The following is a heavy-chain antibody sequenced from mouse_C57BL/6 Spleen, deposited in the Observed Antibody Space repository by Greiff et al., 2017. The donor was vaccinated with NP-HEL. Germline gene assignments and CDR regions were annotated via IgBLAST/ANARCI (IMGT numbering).Heavy chain of an antibody. V-gene: IGHV5-16*01. J-gene: IGHJ4*01. D-gene: IGHD1-1*01. CDR1: GFTFSDYY. CDR3: ARAHDYYGSSPYAMDY. CDR2: INYDGSST. Sequence: EVQVVESEGGLVQPGSSMKLSCTASGFTFSDYYMAWVRQVPEKGLEWVANINYDGSSTYYLDSLKSRFIISRDNAKNILYLQMSSLKSEDTATYYCARAHDYYGSSPYAMDYWGQGTSVTVSS.